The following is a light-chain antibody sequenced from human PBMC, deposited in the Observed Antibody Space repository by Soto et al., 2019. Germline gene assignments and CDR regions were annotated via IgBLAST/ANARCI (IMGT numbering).Light chain of an antibody. J-gene: IGLJ1*01. Sequence: QSGLTQPPSVSAGPGQKVTISCSGSSSNIGGNSVSWYQQLPGTAPKLLIDDDDKRPSGTPERFSGSKSGTSATLGITGFQTGDEADYYCGAWDSSLRAYVFATGTKVTVL. CDR2: DDD. CDR1: SSNIGGNS. V-gene: IGLV1-51*01. CDR3: GAWDSSLRAYV.